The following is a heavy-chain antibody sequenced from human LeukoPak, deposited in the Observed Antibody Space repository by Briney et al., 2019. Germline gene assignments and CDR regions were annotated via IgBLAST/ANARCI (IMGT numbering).Heavy chain of an antibody. Sequence: PGGSLRLSCAASGFTFSSYWMSWVRQAPGKGLEWVANIKQDGSEKYYVDSVKGRFTSYRDNAKNSLYLQMNSLRAEDTAVYYCARDRPQAARFDYWGQGTLVTVSS. CDR1: GFTFSSYW. V-gene: IGHV3-7*01. D-gene: IGHD6-6*01. J-gene: IGHJ4*02. CDR2: IKQDGSEK. CDR3: ARDRPQAARFDY.